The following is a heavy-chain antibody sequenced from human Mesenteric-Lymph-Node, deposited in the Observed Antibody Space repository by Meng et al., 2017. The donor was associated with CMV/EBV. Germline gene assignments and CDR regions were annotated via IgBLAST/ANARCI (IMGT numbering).Heavy chain of an antibody. CDR1: GFNVRDKY. D-gene: IGHD3-10*01. CDR2: IYRGDNT. V-gene: IGHV3-66*01. Sequence: EGHLVELGGGLGQPGGSLKLACAASGFNVRDKYMSWVRQAPGKGLEWVCIIYRGDNTYYIDSVKDRFTVSRDNSKNTMYLQMNSLRVEDTAVYYCTGDSVSNPNLDYWGQGTLVTVSS. J-gene: IGHJ4*02. CDR3: TGDSVSNPNLDY.